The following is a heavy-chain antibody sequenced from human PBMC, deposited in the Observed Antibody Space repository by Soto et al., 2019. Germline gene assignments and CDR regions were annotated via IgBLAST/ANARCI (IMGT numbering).Heavy chain of an antibody. J-gene: IGHJ5*02. D-gene: IGHD2-2*01. CDR2: IYYSGST. CDR3: ARDHCSSTSCSFDP. CDR1: GGSISSYY. Sequence: SETLSLTCTVSGGSISSYYWSWIRQPPGKGLEWIGYIYYSGSTNYNPSLKSRVTISVDTSKNQFSLKLSSVTAADTAVYYCARDHCSSTSCSFDPWGQGTLVTVSS. V-gene: IGHV4-59*08.